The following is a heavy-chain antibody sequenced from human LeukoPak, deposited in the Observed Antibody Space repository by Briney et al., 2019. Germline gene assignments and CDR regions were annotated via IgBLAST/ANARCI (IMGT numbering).Heavy chain of an antibody. CDR1: GFIFNNYA. D-gene: IGHD6-19*01. CDR2: SWNSGSI. V-gene: IGHV3-9*01. J-gene: IGHJ4*02. Sequence: GGSLRLSCAGSGFIFNNYAMHWVRQPPGKGLEWVLGSWNSGSIDYADSVKGRFTISRDNAKNSLYLQMNSLRVEDTAFYYCAKDNRRHYTSGPNPDSLHWGQGALVTVSS. CDR3: AKDNRRHYTSGPNPDSLH.